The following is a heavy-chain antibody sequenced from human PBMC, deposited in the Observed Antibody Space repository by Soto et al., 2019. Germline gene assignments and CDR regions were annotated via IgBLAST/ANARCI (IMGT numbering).Heavy chain of an antibody. Sequence: QITLKESGPTLVKPTQTLTLTCTFSGFSLSTSGVGVGWIRQPPGKALEWLALIYWNDDKRYSPSLKSRLTSTTDTSKNQVVLTMTNMDPVDTATYYCAHRHTTMVRGAKTYYFDYWGQGTLVTVSS. J-gene: IGHJ4*02. CDR3: AHRHTTMVRGAKTYYFDY. CDR2: IYWNDDK. CDR1: GFSLSTSGVG. V-gene: IGHV2-5*01. D-gene: IGHD3-10*01.